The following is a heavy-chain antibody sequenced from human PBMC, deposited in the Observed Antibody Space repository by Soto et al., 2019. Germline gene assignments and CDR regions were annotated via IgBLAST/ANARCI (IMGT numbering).Heavy chain of an antibody. CDR2: ISSSSSTI. J-gene: IGHJ5*02. CDR3: AREGYDYVWWSYRYTLNWFDP. Sequence: EVQLVESGGGLVQPGGSLRLSCAASGFTFSSYSMNWVRQAPGKGLEWVSYISSSSSTIYYADSVKGRFTISRDNAKNSMYLQMNSLRDEDTAVYYCAREGYDYVWWSYRYTLNWFDPWGQGTLVTVSS. CDR1: GFTFSSYS. V-gene: IGHV3-48*02. D-gene: IGHD3-16*02.